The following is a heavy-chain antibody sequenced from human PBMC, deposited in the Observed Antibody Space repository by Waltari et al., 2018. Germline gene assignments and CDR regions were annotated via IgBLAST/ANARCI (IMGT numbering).Heavy chain of an antibody. CDR3: AHREKNTYDS. CDR1: GFSLTPSEVA. Sequence: QITVKESGPTLVKPTQTLTLTCSFSGFSLTPSEVAVGWIRRPPGKALEWVALIYGNGDKRYSPSLSSRVTITKDTSRDQVVLIMTDMDLVDTATYYCAHREKNTYDSWGQGTLVTVSS. V-gene: IGHV2-5*01. J-gene: IGHJ4*02. D-gene: IGHD2-8*01. CDR2: IYGNGDK.